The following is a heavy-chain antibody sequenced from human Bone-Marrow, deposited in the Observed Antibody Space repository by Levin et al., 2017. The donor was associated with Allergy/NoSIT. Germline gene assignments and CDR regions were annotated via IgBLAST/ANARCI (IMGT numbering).Heavy chain of an antibody. CDR3: ARDRDYYDSSGYDIVYYGMDV. CDR1: GASISSNDYY. CDR2: IYSSGNT. V-gene: IGHV4-30-4*01. D-gene: IGHD3-22*01. J-gene: IGHJ6*02. Sequence: PSETLSLTCTVSGASISSNDYYWSWIRQPPGKGLEWIGYIYSSGNTHYNPSLKSRVTMSLDASKNQISLKLNSVTAADTAVYYCARDRDYYDSSGYDIVYYGMDVWGQGTTVSVSS.